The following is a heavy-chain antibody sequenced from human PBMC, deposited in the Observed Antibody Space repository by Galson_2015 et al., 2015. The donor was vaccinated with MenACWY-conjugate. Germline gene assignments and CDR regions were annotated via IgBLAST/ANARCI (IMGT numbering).Heavy chain of an antibody. D-gene: IGHD5-12*01. J-gene: IGHJ4*02. Sequence: SVKVSCKASGGTFSSYTISWVRQAPGQGLEWMGRIIPILGTANYAQKFQGRVTITADKSTSTAYMELSSLRSEDTAVYYCARGHSGHDADYFDYWGQGTLVTVSS. CDR1: GGTFSSYT. CDR2: IIPILGTA. CDR3: ARGHSGHDADYFDY. V-gene: IGHV1-69*08.